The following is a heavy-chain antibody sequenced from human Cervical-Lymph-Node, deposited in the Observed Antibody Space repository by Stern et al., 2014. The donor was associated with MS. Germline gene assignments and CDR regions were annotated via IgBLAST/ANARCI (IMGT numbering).Heavy chain of an antibody. Sequence: VQLVESGAEVRKPGASMKVSCKASGYTFTSFDIHWVRQATGQGLEWMGWMNPNSGNAVDAQKFQGRVTMTRNTSISTAYMELSSLRSEDTAVYYCARGGITGTTSFDYWGQGTLVTVSS. D-gene: IGHD1-7*01. CDR2: MNPNSGNA. CDR3: ARGGITGTTSFDY. CDR1: GYTFTSFD. J-gene: IGHJ4*02. V-gene: IGHV1-8*01.